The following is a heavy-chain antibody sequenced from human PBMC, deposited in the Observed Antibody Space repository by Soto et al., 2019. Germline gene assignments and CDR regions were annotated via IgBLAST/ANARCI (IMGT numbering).Heavy chain of an antibody. D-gene: IGHD3-3*01. CDR1: GGSFSGYY. CDR2: INHSGST. Sequence: SETLSLTCAVYGGSFSGYYWSWIRQPPGKGLEWIGEINHSGSTNYNPSLKIRVTISVDTSKNQFSLKLRTVTAADTAVYYCARGQGFPLLNAVDIWGQGTMVTVSS. CDR3: ARGQGFPLLNAVDI. V-gene: IGHV4-34*01. J-gene: IGHJ3*02.